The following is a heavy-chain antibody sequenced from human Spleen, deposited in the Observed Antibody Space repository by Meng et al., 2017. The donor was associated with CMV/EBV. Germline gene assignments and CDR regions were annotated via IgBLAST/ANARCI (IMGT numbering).Heavy chain of an antibody. D-gene: IGHD2-15*01. J-gene: IGHJ4*02. V-gene: IGHV3-30*04. CDR1: FSGYA. CDR3: ARGFRRYCSGGSCPGLDY. Sequence: FSGYARHWVRQAPGKGLEWVAVRSYDGSNKYYADSVKGRFTISRDNSKNTLYLQMNSLRAEDTAVYDCARGFRRYCSGGSCPGLDYWGQGTLVTVSS. CDR2: RSYDGSNK.